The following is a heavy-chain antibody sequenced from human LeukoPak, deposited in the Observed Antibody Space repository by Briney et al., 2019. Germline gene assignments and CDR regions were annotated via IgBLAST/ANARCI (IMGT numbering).Heavy chain of an antibody. CDR2: IYSGGTT. CDR1: GFTVSSTY. Sequence: GGSLRLSCAASGFTVSSTYMSWVRQAPGKGLEWVSIIYSGGTTYYADSVKGRFTISRDNSKNTLYLQMNSLRAEDTAVYYCASRSGGGNHAFDIWGQGTMVTVSS. V-gene: IGHV3-53*01. D-gene: IGHD6-25*01. J-gene: IGHJ3*02. CDR3: ASRSGGGNHAFDI.